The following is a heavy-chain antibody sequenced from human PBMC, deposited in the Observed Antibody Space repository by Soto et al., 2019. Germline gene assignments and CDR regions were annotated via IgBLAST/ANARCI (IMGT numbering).Heavy chain of an antibody. D-gene: IGHD2-21*01. V-gene: IGHV1-69*08. CDR3: ARRRYCAYDCYQKHDYGMDV. J-gene: IGHJ6*02. CDR1: GDTFSSYA. Sequence: QVQLVQSGAELKKTGSSGTVSCRASGDTFSSYAVNWVRQAPGRGLEWMGRIITVLGTTDYAQNFKGRVTITAEKSTKTVYMELSSLRSDDTAVYYSARRRYCAYDCYQKHDYGMDVGGQGTTVTVAS. CDR2: IITVLGTT.